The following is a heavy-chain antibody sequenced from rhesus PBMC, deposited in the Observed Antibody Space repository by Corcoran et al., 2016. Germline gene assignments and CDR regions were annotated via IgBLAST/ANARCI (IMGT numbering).Heavy chain of an antibody. D-gene: IGHD3-34*01. Sequence: QVQLQESGPGLVKPSETLSLTCAVSGGSISDDYYWSWIRQPPGKGLEWIGYIYGSGGGTNYNPSLKNRVTISIDASKNQFSLKLSSVTAADAAVYYCARADWGDYWFDYWGQGVLVTVSS. J-gene: IGHJ4*01. CDR2: IYGSGGGT. CDR1: GGSISDDYY. CDR3: ARADWGDYWFDY. V-gene: IGHV4-106*01.